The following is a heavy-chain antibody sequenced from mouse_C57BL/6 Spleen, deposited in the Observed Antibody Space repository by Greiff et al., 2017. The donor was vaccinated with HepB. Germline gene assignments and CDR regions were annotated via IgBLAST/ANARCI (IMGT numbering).Heavy chain of an antibody. CDR2: IRNKANGYTT. V-gene: IGHV7-3*01. Sequence: EVQGVESGGGLVQPGGSLSLSCAASGFTFTDYYMSWVRQPPGKALEWLGFIRNKANGYTTEYSASVKGRFTISRDNSQSILYLQMNALRAEDSATYYCARSEGRKKEDYFDYWGQGTTLTVSS. CDR3: ARSEGRKKEDYFDY. J-gene: IGHJ2*01. CDR1: GFTFTDYY.